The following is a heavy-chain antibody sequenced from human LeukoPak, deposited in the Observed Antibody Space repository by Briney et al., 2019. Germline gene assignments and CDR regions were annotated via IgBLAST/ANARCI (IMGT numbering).Heavy chain of an antibody. D-gene: IGHD3-10*02. V-gene: IGHV1-8*01. CDR3: ARGPVEAVFGVSTED. J-gene: IGHJ6*02. Sequence: GASVKVSCKASGYTFTSHDINWVRQATGQGLEWMGWVNPSSGNTGYAQKFQGRVSMTRDTSISTAYMELSSLRSEDTAVYYCARGPVEAVFGVSTEDWGQGTTVTVSS. CDR2: VNPSSGNT. CDR1: GYTFTSHD.